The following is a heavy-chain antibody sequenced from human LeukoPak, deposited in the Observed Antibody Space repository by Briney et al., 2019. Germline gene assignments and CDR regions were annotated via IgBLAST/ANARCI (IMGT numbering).Heavy chain of an antibody. V-gene: IGHV3-7*01. J-gene: IGHJ5*02. CDR3: ARDVDSSGRNLFWFDP. Sequence: GGSLRLSCAASGFTFSSYWMSWVRQAPGKGLEWVANIKQDGSEKYYVDSEKGRFTISRDNAKNSLYLQMNSLRAEDTAVYYCARDVDSSGRNLFWFDPWGQGTLVTVSS. D-gene: IGHD6-19*01. CDR2: IKQDGSEK. CDR1: GFTFSSYW.